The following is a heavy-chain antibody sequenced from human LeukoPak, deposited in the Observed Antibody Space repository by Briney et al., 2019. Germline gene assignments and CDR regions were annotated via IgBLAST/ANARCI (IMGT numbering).Heavy chain of an antibody. J-gene: IGHJ4*02. D-gene: IGHD3-3*01. Sequence: SGGSLRLSCATSGFTFRTYAMSWVRQAPRKGLEWVSTIFVTGGNTYYADSVKGRFTISRDNSKNTLYLQMNSLRAEDTAVYYCAKGDRLAAGIPALRFLEWLLNPFDYWGQGTLVTVSS. CDR3: AKGDRLAAGIPALRFLEWLLNPFDY. CDR1: GFTFRTYA. CDR2: IFVTGGNT. V-gene: IGHV3-23*01.